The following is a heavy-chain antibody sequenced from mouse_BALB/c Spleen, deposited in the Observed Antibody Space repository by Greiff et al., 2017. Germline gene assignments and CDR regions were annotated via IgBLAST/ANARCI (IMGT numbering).Heavy chain of an antibody. V-gene: IGHV5-6-3*01. CDR2: INSNGGST. J-gene: IGHJ1*01. CDR3: AREVFYYGSSHWYFDV. CDR1: GFTFSSYG. Sequence: EVQGVESGGGLVQPGGSLKLSCAASGFTFSSYGMSWVRQTPDKRLELVATINSNGGSTYYPDSVKGRFTISRDNAKNTLYLQMSSLKSEDTAMYYCAREVFYYGSSHWYFDVWGAGTTVTVSS. D-gene: IGHD1-1*01.